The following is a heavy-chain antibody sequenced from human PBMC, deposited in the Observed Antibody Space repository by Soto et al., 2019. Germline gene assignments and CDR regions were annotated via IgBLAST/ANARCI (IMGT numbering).Heavy chain of an antibody. CDR3: ARDRTTSDSRTSGALGL. J-gene: IGHJ4*02. CDR1: GFTVSGHY. CDR2: IYSGGTT. Sequence: EVQLVESGGGLVQPGGSLRLSCAASGFTVSGHYMNWVRQAPGKGLEWVSVIYSGGTTYYANSVTGRFTISRDNFRNTVYLQMNSLRVEDTAVYYCARDRTTSDSRTSGALGLWGQGTLVSVSS. D-gene: IGHD1-1*01. V-gene: IGHV3-66*01.